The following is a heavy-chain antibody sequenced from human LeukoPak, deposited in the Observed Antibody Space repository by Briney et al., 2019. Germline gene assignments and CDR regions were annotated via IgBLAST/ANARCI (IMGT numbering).Heavy chain of an antibody. J-gene: IGHJ4*02. Sequence: GGSLRLSCTASGFTFRSYGMSWVRRAPGKGLEWVSAISGSGGSTDYADSVKGRFTISRDNSKNTLYLQMNSLTAEDAAVYYCAKRKSYCGGDYYSLDSWGQGTLVTVSS. CDR2: ISGSGGST. CDR1: GFTFRSYG. CDR3: AKRKSYCGGDYYSLDS. V-gene: IGHV3-23*01. D-gene: IGHD2-21*02.